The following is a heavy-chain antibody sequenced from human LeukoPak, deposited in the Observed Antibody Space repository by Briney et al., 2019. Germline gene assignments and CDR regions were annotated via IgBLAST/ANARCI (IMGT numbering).Heavy chain of an antibody. CDR1: GLSFSSFA. J-gene: IGHJ4*02. CDR3: AKDDRYSYGNSDY. CDR2: IRGNGET. Sequence: GGSLRLSCAASGLSFSSFAMSWVRQGPARGLEWVSSIRGNGETFYADSVKGRFTLSSDSSRNTVYFQLNNLRAEDTAVYYCAKDDRYSYGNSDYWGQGTLVTVSS. D-gene: IGHD5-18*01. V-gene: IGHV3-23*01.